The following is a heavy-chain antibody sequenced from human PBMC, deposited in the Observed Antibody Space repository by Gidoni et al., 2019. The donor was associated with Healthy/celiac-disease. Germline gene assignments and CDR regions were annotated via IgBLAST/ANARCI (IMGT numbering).Heavy chain of an antibody. J-gene: IGHJ3*02. CDR2: ISGSGGST. V-gene: IGHV3-23*01. CDR1: GFTFRSYA. CDR3: AKDGWSGYCSGGSCYWDAFDI. Sequence: EVQLLESGGGLVQPGGSLRLSCSSSGFTFRSYAMSWVRQAPGKGLEWVSAISGSGGSTYYADAVKGRFTISRDNSKNTLDLQMNSLRAEDTAVYYCAKDGWSGYCSGGSCYWDAFDIWGQGTMVTVSS. D-gene: IGHD2-15*01.